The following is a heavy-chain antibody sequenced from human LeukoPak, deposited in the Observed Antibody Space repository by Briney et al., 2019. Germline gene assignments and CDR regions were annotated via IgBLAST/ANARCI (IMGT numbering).Heavy chain of an antibody. Sequence: SETLSLTCTVSGYSISSGYYWGWIRKPPGKGLEWIGSIYHSGSTYYNPSLKSRVTISVDTSKNQFSLKLSSVTAADTAVYYCAINRDGYNYGFDYWGQGTLVTVSS. V-gene: IGHV4-38-2*02. J-gene: IGHJ4*02. D-gene: IGHD5-24*01. CDR1: GYSISSGYY. CDR3: AINRDGYNYGFDY. CDR2: IYHSGST.